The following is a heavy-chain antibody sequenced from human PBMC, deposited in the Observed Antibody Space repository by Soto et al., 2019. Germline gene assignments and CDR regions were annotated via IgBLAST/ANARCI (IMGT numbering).Heavy chain of an antibody. CDR3: AKDRRMATNYFDY. J-gene: IGHJ4*02. D-gene: IGHD5-12*01. V-gene: IGHV3-23*01. CDR1: GFTFSSYA. CDR2: ISGSGGST. Sequence: EVLLLESGGGLVQPGGSLRLSCAASGFTFSSYAMSWVRQAPGKGLEWVSAISGSGGSTYYADSVKGRFTISRDNSKNTLYLQMNSLRAEDTAVYYCAKDRRMATNYFDYWGQGTLVTVSS.